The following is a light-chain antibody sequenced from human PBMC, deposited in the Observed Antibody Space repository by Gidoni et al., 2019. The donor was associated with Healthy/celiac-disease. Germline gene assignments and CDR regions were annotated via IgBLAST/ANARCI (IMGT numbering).Light chain of an antibody. CDR1: QSIFYSSNNKNY. CDR3: QQYYGTPIT. Sequence: DLVMTQSPDSLAVSLGERATINCKSSQSIFYSSNNKNYLAWYQQKPGQPPKLLIYWASTRESGVPDRFSGSGSGTDFTLTISSLQAEDVAVYYCQQYYGTPITFGQGTRLEIK. J-gene: IGKJ5*01. V-gene: IGKV4-1*01. CDR2: WAS.